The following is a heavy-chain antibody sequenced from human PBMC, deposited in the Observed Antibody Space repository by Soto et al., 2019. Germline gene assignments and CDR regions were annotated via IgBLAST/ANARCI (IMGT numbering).Heavy chain of an antibody. CDR3: ARDAVPAAIHGYYYYGMDV. CDR2: IIPILGIA. D-gene: IGHD2-2*01. CDR1: GGTFSSYT. J-gene: IGHJ6*02. V-gene: IGHV1-69*08. Sequence: QVQLVQSGAEVKKPGSSVKVSCKASGGTFSSYTISWVRQAPGQGLEWMGRIIPILGIANYAQKFQGRVKITADKSTSTAYMELSSLRSEDTAVYYCARDAVPAAIHGYYYYGMDVWGQGTTVTVSS.